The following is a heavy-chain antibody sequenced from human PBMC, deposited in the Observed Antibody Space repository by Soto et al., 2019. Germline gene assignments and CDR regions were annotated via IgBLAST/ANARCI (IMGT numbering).Heavy chain of an antibody. D-gene: IGHD2-2*01. CDR2: IYTAGGT. J-gene: IGHJ5*02. Sequence: GSLLLACAASGFTVSNTYMTGVRQPPGKGLECVSVIYTAGGTNYADSVKGRFIISRDNSKNTLYLQMNSLRAEDTAVYYCARALPVAKGGFDPWGQGTLVTVYS. CDR3: ARALPVAKGGFDP. V-gene: IGHV3-53*01. CDR1: GFTVSNTY.